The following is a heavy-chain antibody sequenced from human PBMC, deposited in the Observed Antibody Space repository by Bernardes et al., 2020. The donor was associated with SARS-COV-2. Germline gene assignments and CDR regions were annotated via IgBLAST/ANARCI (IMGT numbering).Heavy chain of an antibody. J-gene: IGHJ4*02. CDR2: LDTDGSST. V-gene: IGHV3-74*01. Sequence: GGSLRLSCAASGLIFSNYWMHWVRQVPGEGLVWVSRLDTDGSSTSYADSVKGRFTISRDNAKNTLYLQMNSLRVEDTAVYYCARGGYEPFDYWGQGTLVTVSS. CDR3: ARGGYEPFDY. D-gene: IGHD5-12*01. CDR1: GLIFSNYW.